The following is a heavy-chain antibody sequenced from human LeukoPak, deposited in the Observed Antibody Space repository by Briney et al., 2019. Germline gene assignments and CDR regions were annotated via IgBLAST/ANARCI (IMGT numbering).Heavy chain of an antibody. CDR1: GFTFSSYA. CDR3: AKDRALLWFGELSYFDY. J-gene: IGHJ4*02. V-gene: IGHV3-23*01. Sequence: PGGSLRLSCAASGFTFSSYAMSWVRQAPGKGLEWVSAISGSGGSTYYADSVKGRFTISRDNSKNTLYLQMNSLRAEDTAVYYCAKDRALLWFGELSYFDYWGQGTLVTVSS. CDR2: ISGSGGST. D-gene: IGHD3-10*01.